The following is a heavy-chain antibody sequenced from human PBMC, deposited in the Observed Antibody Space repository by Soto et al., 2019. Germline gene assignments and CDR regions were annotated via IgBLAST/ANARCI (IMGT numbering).Heavy chain of an antibody. CDR3: SISNSYGRGEF. Sequence: QVQLVQSGAEVKKPWSSVRVSCKASGGTLNSYTISWVRQAPGQGLECMGWIIPVFGTTDYAQKFQGRVTITADQSTGTAYLDLFSLRAKDTAIYSCSISNSYGRGEFWGQGTLVTVSS. CDR1: GGTLNSYT. D-gene: IGHD4-17*01. V-gene: IGHV1-69*01. CDR2: IIPVFGTT. J-gene: IGHJ4*02.